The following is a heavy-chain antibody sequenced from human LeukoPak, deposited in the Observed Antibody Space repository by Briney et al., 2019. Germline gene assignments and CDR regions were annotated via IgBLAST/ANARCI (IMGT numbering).Heavy chain of an antibody. CDR2: INAGNGNT. V-gene: IGHV1-3*01. J-gene: IGHJ4*02. CDR3: ARSLRFRPYYFDY. D-gene: IGHD3-3*01. Sequence: GASVKVSCKASGGTFSSYAISWVRQAPGQGLEWMGWINAGNGNTKYSQKFQGRVTITRDTSASTAYMELSSLRSEDTAVYYCARSLRFRPYYFDYWGQGTLVTVSS. CDR1: GGTFSSYA.